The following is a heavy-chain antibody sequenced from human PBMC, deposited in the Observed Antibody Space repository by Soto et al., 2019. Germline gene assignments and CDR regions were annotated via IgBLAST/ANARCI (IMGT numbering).Heavy chain of an antibody. CDR3: AKSLRITGTFDY. Sequence: PWWSLRLSCSASVFTCSSYGMHWFRQAPGKGLEWVAVISYDGSNKYYADSVKGRFTISRDNSKNTLYLQMNSLRAEDTAVYYCAKSLRITGTFDYWGQGTLVTVSS. CDR1: VFTCSSYG. CDR2: ISYDGSNK. D-gene: IGHD1-20*01. J-gene: IGHJ4*02. V-gene: IGHV3-30*18.